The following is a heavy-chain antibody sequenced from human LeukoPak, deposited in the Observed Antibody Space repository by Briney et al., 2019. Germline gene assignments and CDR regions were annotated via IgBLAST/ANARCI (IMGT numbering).Heavy chain of an antibody. CDR2: IGSTTNSI. CDR1: GFSFSSYE. Sequence: GGSLRLSCAASGFSFSSYEMNWVRQAPGKGLEGVSYIGSTTNSIYYADSVKGRFTISRDNAKKSLHLQMNSLRAEDTAVYYCARDEYSGLYYYMDVWGKGTAVTVSS. CDR3: ARDEYSGLYYYMDV. V-gene: IGHV3-48*03. D-gene: IGHD5-12*01. J-gene: IGHJ6*03.